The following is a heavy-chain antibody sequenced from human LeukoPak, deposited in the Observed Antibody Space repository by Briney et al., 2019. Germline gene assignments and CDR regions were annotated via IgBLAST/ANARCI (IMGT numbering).Heavy chain of an antibody. Sequence: SGGSLRLSCAASGFTFSSNWMSWVCQAPGKGLEWVANIKQDGSEKYYVDSVKGRFTISRDNAKNSLYLQMNSLRAEDTAVYYCARVISNDAFDIWGQGTMVTVSS. CDR1: GFTFSSNW. V-gene: IGHV3-7*04. D-gene: IGHD3-16*01. CDR3: ARVISNDAFDI. CDR2: IKQDGSEK. J-gene: IGHJ3*02.